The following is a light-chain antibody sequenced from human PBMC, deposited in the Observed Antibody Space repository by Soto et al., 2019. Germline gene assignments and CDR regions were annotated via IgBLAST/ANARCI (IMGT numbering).Light chain of an antibody. CDR1: SSNIGAGYD. Sequence: QSVLTQPPSVSGDPGQRVTISCTGSSSNIGAGYDVHWYQQVPGTAPRLLIYSNNNRPSGVPDRFSGSKSGTSASLAFTGLQAEDEADYYCQSYAGSLSGPHVLIGGGTKVTVL. J-gene: IGLJ2*01. CDR3: QSYAGSLSGPHVL. CDR2: SNN. V-gene: IGLV1-40*01.